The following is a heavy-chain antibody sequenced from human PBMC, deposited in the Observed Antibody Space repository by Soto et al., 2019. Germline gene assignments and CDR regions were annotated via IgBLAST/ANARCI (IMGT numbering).Heavy chain of an antibody. V-gene: IGHV4-39*02. CDR2: IYYSGST. Sequence: QLQLQESGPGLVKPSETLSLTCTVSGGSIKSSTYYWGWIRQPPGTGLEWIGNIYYSGSTYYKPSLKSQATISVDTSKNQFSLRLSSVTAADTAVYYCAREYGSGNYYDLGYLHWGQGTLVTVSS. CDR1: GGSIKSSTYY. D-gene: IGHD3-10*01. CDR3: AREYGSGNYYDLGYLH. J-gene: IGHJ4*02.